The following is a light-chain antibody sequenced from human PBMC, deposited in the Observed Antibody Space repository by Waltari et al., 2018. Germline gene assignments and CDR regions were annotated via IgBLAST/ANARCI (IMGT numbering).Light chain of an antibody. CDR1: SLRSYY. J-gene: IGLJ2*01. V-gene: IGLV3-19*01. CDR3: NSRDSSGNHLV. CDR2: GKN. Sequence: SSELTQDPAVSVALGQTVRITCPGASLRSYYASWYQQTPGQAPVLVIYGKNNRPSGIPDRFSGSSSGNTASLTITGAQAEDEADYYCNSRDSSGNHLVFGGGTKLTVL.